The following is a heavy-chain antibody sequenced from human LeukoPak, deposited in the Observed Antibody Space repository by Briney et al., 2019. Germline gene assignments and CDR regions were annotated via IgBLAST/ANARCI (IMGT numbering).Heavy chain of an antibody. J-gene: IGHJ6*03. CDR1: GGTFSSYA. CDR3: ARGEMATGRAGDYYYYYMDV. D-gene: IGHD5-24*01. V-gene: IGHV1-69*13. Sequence: GASVKVSCKASGGTFSSYAISWVRQAPGQGLEWMGGIIPIFGTANYAQKFQGRDTITADESTSTAYMELSSLRSEDTAVCYCARGEMATGRAGDYYYYYMDVWGKETTVTISS. CDR2: IIPIFGTA.